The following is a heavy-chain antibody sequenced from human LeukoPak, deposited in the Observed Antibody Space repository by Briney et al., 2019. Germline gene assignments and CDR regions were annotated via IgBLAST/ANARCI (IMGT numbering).Heavy chain of an antibody. Sequence: GGSLRLSCAASGFTFSSYSMNWVRQAPGKGLEWVSYISSSSSTIYYADSVKGRFTISRDNAKNSLYLQMNSLRDEDTAVYYCARDLRRYSSSWYYPWGQGTLVTVSS. V-gene: IGHV3-48*02. D-gene: IGHD6-13*01. J-gene: IGHJ5*02. CDR2: ISSSSSTI. CDR3: ARDLRRYSSSWYYP. CDR1: GFTFSSYS.